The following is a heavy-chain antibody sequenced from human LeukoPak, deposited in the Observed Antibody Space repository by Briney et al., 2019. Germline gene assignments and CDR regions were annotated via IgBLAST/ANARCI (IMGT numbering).Heavy chain of an antibody. CDR1: GFTFSSYG. CDR2: ISYDGSNK. CDR3: AKSAGDDYGDHGFDY. J-gene: IGHJ4*02. D-gene: IGHD4-17*01. V-gene: IGHV3-30*18. Sequence: PGRSLRLSCAASGFTFSSYGVHWVRQAPGKGLEWVAVISYDGSNKYYADSVKGRFTISRDNSKNTLYLQMNSLRAEDTAVYYCAKSAGDDYGDHGFDYWAREPWSPSPQ.